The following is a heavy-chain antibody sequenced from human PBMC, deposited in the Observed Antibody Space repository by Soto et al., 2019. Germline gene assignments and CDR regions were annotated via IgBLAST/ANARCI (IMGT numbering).Heavy chain of an antibody. V-gene: IGHV1-3*01. CDR2: INAGYGNT. CDR3: ARDTGDGTFDF. CDR1: GYTFSSYA. D-gene: IGHD7-27*01. J-gene: IGHJ4*02. Sequence: ASVKVSCKASGYTFSSYAMHWVRQAPRQRLEWMGWINAGYGNTKSSQKFQDRVTISRDTSASTAYMELTSLRSEDTAVYYCARDTGDGTFDFWGQGTLVTVSS.